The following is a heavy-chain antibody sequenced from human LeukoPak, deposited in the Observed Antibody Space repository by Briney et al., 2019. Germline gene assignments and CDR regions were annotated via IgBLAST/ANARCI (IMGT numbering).Heavy chain of an antibody. V-gene: IGHV4-59*01. J-gene: IGHJ4*02. CDR3: ASSDIVTGTTYYFDY. CDR2: VFHSGNT. CDR1: GGSISSYY. D-gene: IGHD1-14*01. Sequence: KSSETLSLTCSVSGGSISSYYRFWIRQPPGKGLEWIGSVFHSGNTNYNPSLKSRVTISVDTSKNQFSLKPSSVTAADTAVYYCASSDIVTGTTYYFDYWGQGTLITVSS.